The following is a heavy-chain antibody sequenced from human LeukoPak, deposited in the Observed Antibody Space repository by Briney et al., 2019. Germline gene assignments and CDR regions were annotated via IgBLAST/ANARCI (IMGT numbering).Heavy chain of an antibody. Sequence: SETLSLTCTVSGGSISNSSYYWGWIRQSPGKGLAWIGSINHSGTTYYSPSLKTRVTMSVDRSKNQFSLKMTSVAAADTAVYYCATIAAAGTGFDYWGQGTLVTVSS. V-gene: IGHV4-39*07. CDR1: GGSISNSSYY. D-gene: IGHD6-13*01. CDR2: INHSGTT. CDR3: ATIAAAGTGFDY. J-gene: IGHJ4*02.